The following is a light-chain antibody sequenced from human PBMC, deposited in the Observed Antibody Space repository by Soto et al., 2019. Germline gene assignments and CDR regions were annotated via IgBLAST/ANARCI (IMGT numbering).Light chain of an antibody. V-gene: IGKV3-20*01. CDR2: GVS. J-gene: IGKJ1*01. CDR3: GQFVSSPPRT. Sequence: EIVLTQSPGTLSLSPGEKATLSCRARQSVSSAFLAWYQQKPGQAPRLLIYGVSNRATGIPDRFSGSGSGTDFILTISRLEPEDFALYYCGQFVSSPPRTFGQGTKVDIK. CDR1: QSVSSAF.